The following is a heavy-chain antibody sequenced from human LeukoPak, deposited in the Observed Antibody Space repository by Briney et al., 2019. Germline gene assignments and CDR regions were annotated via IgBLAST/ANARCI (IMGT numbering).Heavy chain of an antibody. CDR1: GFTFSSFG. J-gene: IGHJ4*02. Sequence: GGSLRLSCAASGFTFSSFGMSWVRQAPGKGLEWVSAISHSGGSTYYADSMRGRFTISRDNSKNTLYLQMNSLGADDTAVYYCARDAYCGADCYYYFEYWGQGTLVTVSS. V-gene: IGHV3-23*01. CDR3: ARDAYCGADCYYYFEY. CDR2: ISHSGGST. D-gene: IGHD2-21*02.